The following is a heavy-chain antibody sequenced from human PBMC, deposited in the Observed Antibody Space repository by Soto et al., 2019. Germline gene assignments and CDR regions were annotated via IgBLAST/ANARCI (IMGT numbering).Heavy chain of an antibody. Sequence: PSETLSLTCAVSGVSIHNSHSFWGWIRQPPGKGLEFIANVYYSGGAHYNPSFKSRVTISVDTATIQVSLRMSSVTAADTAVYFCGRVVEGATRHTDFDSWGQGTLVTVSS. V-gene: IGHV4-39*01. J-gene: IGHJ5*01. CDR3: GRVVEGATRHTDFDS. CDR2: VYYSGGA. D-gene: IGHD2-21*01. CDR1: GVSIHNSHSF.